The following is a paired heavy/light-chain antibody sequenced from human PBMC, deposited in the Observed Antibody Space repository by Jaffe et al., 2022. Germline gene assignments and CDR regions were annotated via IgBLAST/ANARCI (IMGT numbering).Heavy chain of an antibody. J-gene: IGHJ5*02. D-gene: IGHD7-27*01. V-gene: IGHV3-23*01. CDR1: GFTFSSYG. Sequence: EVQLLESGGGLVQPGGSLRLSCAASGFTFSSYGMSWVRQAPGKGLEWVSSINYNGDDTFYTDSVKGRFTISRDNSKNTLFLQMNSLRAEDTAIYYCATSNWGSSPVGSWGQGTLVTVSS. CDR3: ATSNWGSSPVGS. CDR2: INYNGDDT.
Light chain of an antibody. V-gene: IGKV2-24*01. CDR3: MQTSHFPRT. CDR2: RIS. Sequence: DVVMTQTPLSSPVTLGQPASISCRSNQSLVHIDGNTYLSWLHQRPGQPPRSLIYRISNRFSGVPDRFSGSGAGTDFTLKISRVEAEDVGLYYCMQTSHFPRTFGQGTKVEIK. CDR1: QSLVHIDGNTY. J-gene: IGKJ1*01.